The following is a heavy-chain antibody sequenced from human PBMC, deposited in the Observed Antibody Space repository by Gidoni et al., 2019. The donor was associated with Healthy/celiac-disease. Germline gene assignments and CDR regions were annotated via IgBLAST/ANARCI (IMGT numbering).Heavy chain of an antibody. CDR1: GGTFSSYA. CDR2: IIPILGMA. D-gene: IGHD2-2*03. J-gene: IGHJ6*02. CDR3: ARDLGIVVVPAAHRGYYYGMDV. Sequence: QVQLVQSGAEVKKPGSSVKVSCKASGGTFSSYAISWVRQAPGQGLEWMGRIIPILGMANYAQKFQGRVTITADKSTSTAYMELSSLRSEDTAVYYCARDLGIVVVPAAHRGYYYGMDVWGQGTTVTVSS. V-gene: IGHV1-69*04.